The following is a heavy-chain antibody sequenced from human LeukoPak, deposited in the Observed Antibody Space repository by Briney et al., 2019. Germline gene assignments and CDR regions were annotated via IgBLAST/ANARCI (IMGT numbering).Heavy chain of an antibody. CDR3: ARALAVAGRDPSKNYFDY. V-gene: IGHV3-30-3*01. CDR1: GFTFSSYA. J-gene: IGHJ4*02. D-gene: IGHD6-19*01. Sequence: PGRSLRLSCAASGFTFSSYAMHWVRQAPGKGLEWVAVISYDGSNKYYADSVEGRFTISRDNSKNTLYLQMNSLRAEDTAVYYCARALAVAGRDPSKNYFDYWSQGTLVTVSS. CDR2: ISYDGSNK.